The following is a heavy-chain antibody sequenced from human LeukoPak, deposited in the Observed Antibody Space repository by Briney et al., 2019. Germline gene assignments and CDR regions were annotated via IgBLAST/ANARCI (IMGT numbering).Heavy chain of an antibody. J-gene: IGHJ4*02. Sequence: SETLSLTCTVYGGSISSSSYYWGWLRHPPGNGREWRGSIYYSGSTYYIPSLKSQVTISVDTSKNQFSLKLSSVTTADTAVDYRARHLGATKEYPFDYWGQGTLVTVSS. D-gene: IGHD1-26*01. CDR1: GGSISSSSYY. CDR2: IYYSGST. V-gene: IGHV4-39*01. CDR3: ARHLGATKEYPFDY.